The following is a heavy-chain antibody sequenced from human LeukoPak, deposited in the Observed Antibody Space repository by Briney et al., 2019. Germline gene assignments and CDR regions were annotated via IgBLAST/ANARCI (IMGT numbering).Heavy chain of an antibody. CDR2: IYYSGST. J-gene: IGHJ5*02. V-gene: IGHV4-59*01. CDR1: GGSISSYY. Sequence: KPSETLPLTCTVSGGSISSYYWSWIRQPPGKGLEWIGYIYYSGSTNYNPSLKSRVTISVDTSKNQFSLKLSSVTAADTAVYYCAGSAGVVNWFDPWGQGTLVTVSS. D-gene: IGHD2-8*01. CDR3: AGSAGVVNWFDP.